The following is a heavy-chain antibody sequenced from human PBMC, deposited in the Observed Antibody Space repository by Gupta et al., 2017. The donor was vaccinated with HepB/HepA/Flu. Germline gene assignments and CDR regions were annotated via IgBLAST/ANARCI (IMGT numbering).Heavy chain of an antibody. V-gene: IGHV4-34*01. Sequence: QVQLQQWGAGLLKPSETLSLTCALNDGSFRGYYWSWIRQSPKKGLEWIGDINLSGSTNYSPSLKSRVSISLDTSKNEFSLTLTSVTAADTALYFCARRSPHAKQGGFDYWGQGTRVTVSS. J-gene: IGHJ4*02. CDR2: INLSGST. CDR3: ARRSPHAKQGGFDY. D-gene: IGHD3-16*01. CDR1: DGSFRGYY.